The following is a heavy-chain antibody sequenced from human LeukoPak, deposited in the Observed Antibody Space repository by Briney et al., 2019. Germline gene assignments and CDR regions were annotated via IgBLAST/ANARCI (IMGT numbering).Heavy chain of an antibody. CDR3: ARGAVVVVAATPGSFDY. J-gene: IGHJ4*02. V-gene: IGHV4-39*07. CDR1: GGSISSSRYS. Sequence: SETLSLTCTVSGGSISSSRYSWGWIRQPPGKGLEWIGEINHSGSTNYNPSLKSRVTISVDTSKNQFSLKLSSVAAADTAVYYCARGAVVVVAATPGSFDYWGQGTLVTVSS. CDR2: INHSGST. D-gene: IGHD2-15*01.